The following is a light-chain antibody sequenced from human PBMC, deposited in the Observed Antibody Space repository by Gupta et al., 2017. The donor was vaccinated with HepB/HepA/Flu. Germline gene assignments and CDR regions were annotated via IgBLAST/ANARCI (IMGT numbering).Light chain of an antibody. Sequence: DIQMTQSPSTLSASVGDRVTITCRATQSISSWLAWYQQKPGKAPKVLIYKASNLESGVPSRFSGSGSGTEFTLTISSLQPDDFATYYCQQYNEYSWTFGQGTKVEI. J-gene: IGKJ1*01. CDR1: QSISSW. CDR3: QQYNEYSWT. V-gene: IGKV1-5*03. CDR2: KAS.